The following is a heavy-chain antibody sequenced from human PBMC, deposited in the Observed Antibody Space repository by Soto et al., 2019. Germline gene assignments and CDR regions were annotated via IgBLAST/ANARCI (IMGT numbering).Heavy chain of an antibody. Sequence: SETLSLTCTVSGGSISSGDYYWSWIRQPPGKGLEWIGYIYYSGSTYYNPTLKSRVTISVDTSKNQFSLKLSSVTAADTAVYYCARTYTAMARVYYFDYWGQGTLVTV. CDR1: GGSISSGDYY. V-gene: IGHV4-30-4*01. CDR2: IYYSGST. CDR3: ARTYTAMARVYYFDY. D-gene: IGHD5-18*01. J-gene: IGHJ4*02.